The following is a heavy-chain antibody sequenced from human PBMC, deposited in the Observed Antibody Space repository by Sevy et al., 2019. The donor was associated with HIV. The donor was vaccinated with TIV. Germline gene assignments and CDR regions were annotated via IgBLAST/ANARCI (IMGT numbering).Heavy chain of an antibody. J-gene: IGHJ4*02. D-gene: IGHD6-13*01. CDR1: GSIFSLYG. V-gene: IGHV3-30*02. CDR2: IRFDGSDK. Sequence: GGSLRLSCGASGSIFSLYGMHWVRQTPGKGLEWVAFIRFDGSDKYYADSVKGRFTISRDNSMNTLYLQMNSLRPEDTALYYCAKDLESYSSSWAYCFDYWGQGTLVTVSS. CDR3: AKDLESYSSSWAYCFDY.